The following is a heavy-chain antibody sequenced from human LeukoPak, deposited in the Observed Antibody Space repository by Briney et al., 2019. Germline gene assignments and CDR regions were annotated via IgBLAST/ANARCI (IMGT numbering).Heavy chain of an antibody. CDR2: ISSGGST. V-gene: IGHV3-66*01. CDR1: GFTVSNSY. J-gene: IGHJ4*02. Sequence: GGSLRLSCAASGFTVSNSYMSWVRQAPGKGLEWISIISSGGSTYYADSVKGRFTISRDNSKNTLYLQMNSLRAEDTAVYYCAKDLTGVNYCLDQWGQGTLVTVSS. CDR3: AKDLTGVNYCLDQ. D-gene: IGHD1-7*01.